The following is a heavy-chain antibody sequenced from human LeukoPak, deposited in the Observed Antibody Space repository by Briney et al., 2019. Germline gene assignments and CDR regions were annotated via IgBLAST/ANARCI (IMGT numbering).Heavy chain of an antibody. CDR1: GFTFSSYA. D-gene: IGHD2-2*02. CDR2: ISGSGGDT. CDR3: AKGGXTSCYTYFDY. V-gene: IGHV3-23*01. Sequence: GGSLRLSCAASGFTFSSYAMSWFRQSPGKGLEWVSDISGSGGDTYYADSVKGRFTNSRDNSKNTLYLQMNSLRAEDTAVYYCAKGGXTSCYTYFDYWGQGTLVTVS. J-gene: IGHJ4*02.